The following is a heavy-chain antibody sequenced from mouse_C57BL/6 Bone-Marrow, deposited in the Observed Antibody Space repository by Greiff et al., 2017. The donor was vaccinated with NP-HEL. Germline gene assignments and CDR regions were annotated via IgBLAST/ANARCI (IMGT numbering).Heavy chain of an antibody. D-gene: IGHD3-2*02. CDR3: TRDEAQAAY. J-gene: IGHJ3*01. CDR1: GFTFSSYA. V-gene: IGHV5-9-1*02. Sequence: EVKLMESGEGLVKPGGSLKLSCAASGFTFSSYAMSWVRQTPEKRLEWVAYISSGGDYIYYADTVKGRFTISRDNARNTLYLQMSSLKSEDTAMYYCTRDEAQAAYWGQGTLVTVSA. CDR2: ISSGGDYI.